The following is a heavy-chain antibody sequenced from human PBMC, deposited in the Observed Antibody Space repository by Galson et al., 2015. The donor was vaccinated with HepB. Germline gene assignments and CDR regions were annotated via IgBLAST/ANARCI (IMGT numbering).Heavy chain of an antibody. J-gene: IGHJ3*02. CDR1: GFTFSSYA. D-gene: IGHD6-19*01. V-gene: IGHV3-30*04. CDR2: ISYDGSNK. CDR3: ARESVAGDRVETSAFDI. Sequence: SLRLSCAASGFTFSSYAMHWVRQAPGKGLEWVAVISYDGSNKYYADSVKGRFTISRDNSKNTLYLQMNSLRAEDTAVYYCARESVAGDRVETSAFDIWGQGTMVTVSS.